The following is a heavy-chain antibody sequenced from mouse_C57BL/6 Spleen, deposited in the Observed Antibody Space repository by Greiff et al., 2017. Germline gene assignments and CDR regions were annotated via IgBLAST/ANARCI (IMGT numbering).Heavy chain of an antibody. V-gene: IGHV10-1*01. Sequence: EAGGGLVQPKGSLKLSCAASGFSFNTYAMNWVRQAPGKGLEWVARIRSKSNNYATYYADSVKDRFTISRDDSESMLYLQMNNLKTEDTAMYYGVRRDFAYWGKGTLVTVSA. CDR3: VRRDFAY. CDR2: IRSKSNNYAT. CDR1: GFSFNTYA. J-gene: IGHJ3*01.